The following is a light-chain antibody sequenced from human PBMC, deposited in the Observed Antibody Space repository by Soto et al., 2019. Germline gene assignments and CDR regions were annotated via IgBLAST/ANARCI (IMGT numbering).Light chain of an antibody. Sequence: DIQMTQSPSSLSASVGDRVTITCQAGHHINNYLNGFQQKPGKPPKLLIYDASKLQTGVPSRFGGSGSGTDFTFTISSLQTEDIETYYCHQYDTLPFTVGPGTKVNIK. J-gene: IGKJ3*01. CDR3: HQYDTLPFT. CDR1: HHINNY. CDR2: DAS. V-gene: IGKV1-33*01.